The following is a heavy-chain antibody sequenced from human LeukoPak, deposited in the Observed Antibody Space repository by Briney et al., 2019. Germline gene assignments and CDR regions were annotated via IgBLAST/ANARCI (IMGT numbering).Heavy chain of an antibody. Sequence: GGSLRLSCAASGFTFSSYAMSWVRQAPGKGLEWVSAISGSGGSTYYADSVKGRFTISRDNSKNTLYLQMNSQRAEDTAVYYCAKHFPPYSYGQGEDYWGQGTLVTVSS. J-gene: IGHJ4*02. CDR2: ISGSGGST. V-gene: IGHV3-23*01. CDR3: AKHFPPYSYGQGEDY. D-gene: IGHD5-18*01. CDR1: GFTFSSYA.